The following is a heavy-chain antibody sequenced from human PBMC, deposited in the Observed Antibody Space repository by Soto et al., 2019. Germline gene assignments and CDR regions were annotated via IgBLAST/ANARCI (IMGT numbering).Heavy chain of an antibody. V-gene: IGHV4-59*11. J-gene: IGHJ4*02. D-gene: IGHD2-2*01. CDR2: IDYVGST. CDR1: GDSFNSRY. CDR3: VRQRSSYFDF. Sequence: SETLSLTCRVSGDSFNSRYWSWFRQPPGKGLEWIGYIDYVGSTNYAPSLQSRVTMSVETSKNQVSLKLRYVTAADTAGYYCVRQRSSYFDFWGQGTLVTVSS.